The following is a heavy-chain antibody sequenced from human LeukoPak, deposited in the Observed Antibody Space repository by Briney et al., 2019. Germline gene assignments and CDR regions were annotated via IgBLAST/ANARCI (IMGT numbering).Heavy chain of an antibody. J-gene: IGHJ4*02. V-gene: IGHV3-30*02. CDR3: AKDRVTAAGYYFEY. CDR2: IRYDGSNK. D-gene: IGHD6-13*01. CDR1: GFTFSSYG. Sequence: PGGSLRLSCAASGFTFSSYGMHWVRQAPGKGLEWVAFIRYDGSNKYYADSVKGRFTISRDNSKNTLYLQMNSLRAEDTAVYYCAKDRVTAAGYYFEYWGQGTLVTVSS.